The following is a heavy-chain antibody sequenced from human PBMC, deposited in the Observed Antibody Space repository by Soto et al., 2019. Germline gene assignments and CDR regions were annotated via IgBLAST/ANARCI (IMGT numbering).Heavy chain of an antibody. CDR2: ISSSSSYI. J-gene: IGHJ6*03. CDR1: GFTFSSYS. V-gene: IGHV3-21*01. CDR3: ARAGDSGYEYYYYYMDV. Sequence: GGSLRLSCAASGFTFSSYSMNWVRQAPGKGLEWVSSISSSSSYIYYADSVKGRFTISRDNAKNSLYLQMNSLRAEDTAVYYCARAGDSGYEYYYYYMDVWGKGTTVTVSS. D-gene: IGHD5-12*01.